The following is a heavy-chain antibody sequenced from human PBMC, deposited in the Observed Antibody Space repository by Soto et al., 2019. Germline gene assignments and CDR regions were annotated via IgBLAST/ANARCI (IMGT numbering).Heavy chain of an antibody. CDR1: GFTFSSYW. CDR3: ARGQNYRHDY. D-gene: IGHD3-16*02. Sequence: GGSLRLSCVASGFTFSSYWMSWVRQAPGKGLEWVANIKQDGREKYFVDSLKGRLTTSRDNAKNSLYLQMNSLRTEDTAVYFCARGQNYRHDYWGQGTLVTVSS. CDR2: IKQDGREK. V-gene: IGHV3-7*01. J-gene: IGHJ4*02.